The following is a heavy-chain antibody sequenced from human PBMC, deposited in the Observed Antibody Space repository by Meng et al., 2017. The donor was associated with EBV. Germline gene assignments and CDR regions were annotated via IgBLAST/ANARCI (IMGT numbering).Heavy chain of an antibody. CDR2: ISAYNGNT. CDR1: GYTFTSYG. CDR3: ARGLDYFDY. J-gene: IGHJ4*02. V-gene: IGHV1-18*01. Sequence: QVPRLQLGAAVKTPGAAVKAPCKASGYTFTSYGISWVRQAPGQGLEWMGWISAYNGNTNYAQKLQGRVTMTTDTSTSTAYMELRSLRSDDTAVYYCARGLDYFDYWGQGTLVTVSS.